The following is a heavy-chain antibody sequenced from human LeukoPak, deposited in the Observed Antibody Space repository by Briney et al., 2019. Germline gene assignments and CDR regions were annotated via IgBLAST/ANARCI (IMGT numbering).Heavy chain of an antibody. CDR1: GFTFSSYA. CDR3: ARGNVDILVVPAANFDY. D-gene: IGHD2-2*03. Sequence: GGSLRLSCAASGFTFSSYAMSWVRQAPGKGLEWVSAISGSGGSTYYADSVKGRFTISRDNSKNTLYLQMNSLRAEDTAVYFCARGNVDILVVPAANFDYWGQGTLVTVSS. J-gene: IGHJ4*02. V-gene: IGHV3-23*01. CDR2: ISGSGGST.